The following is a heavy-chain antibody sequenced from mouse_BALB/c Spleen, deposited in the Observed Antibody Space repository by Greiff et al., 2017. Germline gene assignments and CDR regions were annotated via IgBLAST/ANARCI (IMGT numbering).Heavy chain of an antibody. CDR1: GYTFTDYA. CDR2: ISTYYGNT. V-gene: IGHV1S137*01. D-gene: IGHD2-1*01. CDR3: ARDCNCAGAMDY. J-gene: IGHJ4*01. Sequence: VQLQQSGPELVRPGVSVKISCKGSGYTFTDYAMHWVKQSHAKSLEWIGVISTYYGNTNYNQKFKGKATMTVDKSSSTAYMELARLTSEDSAIYYCARDCNCAGAMDYWGQGTSVTVSA.